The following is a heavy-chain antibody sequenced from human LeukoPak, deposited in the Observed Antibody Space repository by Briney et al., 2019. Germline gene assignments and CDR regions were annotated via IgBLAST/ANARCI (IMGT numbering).Heavy chain of an antibody. J-gene: IGHJ6*02. Sequence: PGRSLRLSCVASRFTFSIYGMHWVRQAPGKGPEWVAVIWFYGSNKYYADSVKGRFTISRDNSKKTLYLQINSLRAEDTAVYYCARANYGSGSNYYYGLDVWGQGTTVTVSS. D-gene: IGHD3-10*01. CDR3: ARANYGSGSNYYYGLDV. CDR1: RFTFSIYG. CDR2: IWFYGSNK. V-gene: IGHV3-33*01.